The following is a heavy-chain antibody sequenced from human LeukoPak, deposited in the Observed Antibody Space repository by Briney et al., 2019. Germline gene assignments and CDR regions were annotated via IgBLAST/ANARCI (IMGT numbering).Heavy chain of an antibody. J-gene: IGHJ4*02. CDR1: GYTFTVYY. D-gene: IGHD6-13*01. CDR2: VNPNSGGT. CDR3: ARGRLEAAATDDY. V-gene: IGHV1-2*02. Sequence: ASVKVSFKASGYTFTVYYMHWVRQAPGQGLEWMGWVNPNSGGTRYAQRFQDRVTMTRDTSITTAYMELSRLRSDDTAVYFCARGRLEAAATDDYWGQGTLVTVSS.